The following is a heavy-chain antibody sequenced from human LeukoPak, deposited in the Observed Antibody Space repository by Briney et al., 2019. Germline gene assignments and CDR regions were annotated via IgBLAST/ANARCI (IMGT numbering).Heavy chain of an antibody. Sequence: GGSLRLSCAASGFTFSSYSVNWVRQAPGKGLEWVSSITSSSGYIFYADSVKGRFTISRDNAKNSLYLQMNSLRAEDTAVYYCARERGGIAAAGTNFDYWGQGTLVTVSS. CDR1: GFTFSSYS. D-gene: IGHD6-13*01. J-gene: IGHJ4*02. CDR3: ARERGGIAAAGTNFDY. V-gene: IGHV3-21*01. CDR2: ITSSSGYI.